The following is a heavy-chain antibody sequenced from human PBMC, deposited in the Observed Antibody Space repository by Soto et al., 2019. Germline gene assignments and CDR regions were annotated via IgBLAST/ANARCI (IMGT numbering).Heavy chain of an antibody. CDR1: GGSISSGGYY. CDR3: ARGKHYSSGYYYYGMDV. CDR2: IYYSGST. V-gene: IGHV4-31*03. J-gene: IGHJ6*02. Sequence: SETLSLTCTVSGGSISSGGYYWSWIRQHPGKGLEWIGYIYYSGSTYYNPSLKSRVTISVDTSKNQFSLKLSSVTAADTAVYYCARGKHYSSGYYYYGMDVWGQGTAVTVSS. D-gene: IGHD3-22*01.